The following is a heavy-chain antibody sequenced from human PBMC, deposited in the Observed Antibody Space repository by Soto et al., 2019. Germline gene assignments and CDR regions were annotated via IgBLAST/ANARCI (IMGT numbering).Heavy chain of an antibody. CDR1: GFTFSSYA. J-gene: IGHJ4*02. CDR2: ISGSGGAT. V-gene: IGHV3-23*01. Sequence: GSLRLSCAASGFTFSSYAMSWVRQAPGKGLEWFSTISGSGGATYYADSVKGRFTISRDNAKNSLYLQMNSLRAEDTAVYYCTRGPESDYWGQGTLVTVSS. CDR3: TRGPESDY. D-gene: IGHD3-10*01.